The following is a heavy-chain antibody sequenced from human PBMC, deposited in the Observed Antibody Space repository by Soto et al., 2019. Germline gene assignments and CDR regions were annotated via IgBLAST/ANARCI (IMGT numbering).Heavy chain of an antibody. Sequence: PSETLSLTCTVSGDSRGGGIDSWSWIRQPPGEGLEWIGYIYQSGTTFYNPSLNSRVTISLDGSKGQLSLNLNSATAADTAVYYCARGGVPVAIRGFDLWGQGTLVTVSS. CDR2: IYQSGTT. CDR1: GDSRGGGIDS. CDR3: ARGGVPVAIRGFDL. D-gene: IGHD3-10*01. V-gene: IGHV4-30-2*01. J-gene: IGHJ5*02.